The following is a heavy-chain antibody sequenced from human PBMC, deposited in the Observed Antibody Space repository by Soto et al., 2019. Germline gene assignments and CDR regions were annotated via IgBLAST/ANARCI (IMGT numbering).Heavy chain of an antibody. Sequence: SETLSLTCTVSGGSISSYYWSWIRQPPGKGLEWIGYIYYSGSTNYNPSLKSRVTISVDTSKNQFSLKLSSVTAADTAVYYCARDYPPLYYDRHKNLFDPWGQGTLVTVSS. V-gene: IGHV4-59*01. CDR3: ARDYPPLYYDRHKNLFDP. CDR1: GGSISSYY. D-gene: IGHD3-22*01. CDR2: IYYSGST. J-gene: IGHJ5*02.